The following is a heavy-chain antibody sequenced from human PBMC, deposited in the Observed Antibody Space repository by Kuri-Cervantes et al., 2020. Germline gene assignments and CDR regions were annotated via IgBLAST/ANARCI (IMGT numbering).Heavy chain of an antibody. V-gene: IGHV4-34*01. J-gene: IGHJ4*02. Sequence: GSLRLSCAVYGGSFSGHYWSWIRQPPGKGLEWIGEINHSGSTNYNPSLKSRVTISVDTSKNQFSLKLSSVTAADTAVYYCARGLVRGAKRGNFDYWGQGTLVTVSS. D-gene: IGHD3-10*01. CDR1: GGSFSGHY. CDR2: INHSGST. CDR3: ARGLVRGAKRGNFDY.